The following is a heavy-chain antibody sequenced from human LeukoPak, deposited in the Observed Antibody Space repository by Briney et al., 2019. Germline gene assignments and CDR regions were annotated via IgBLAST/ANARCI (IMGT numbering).Heavy chain of an antibody. V-gene: IGHV4-34*01. J-gene: IGHJ6*02. CDR3: ARATWVYGMDV. CDR2: INHSGST. CDR1: GGSFSGYY. Sequence: SETLSLTCAVYGGSFSGYYWSWIRQPPGKGLEWMGEINHSGSTNYNPSLKSRVTISLDTSKNQFSLKLSSVTAADTAVYYCARATWVYGMDVWGQGTMVTVSS.